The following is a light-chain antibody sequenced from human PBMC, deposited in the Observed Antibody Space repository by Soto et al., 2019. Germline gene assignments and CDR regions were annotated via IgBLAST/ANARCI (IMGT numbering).Light chain of an antibody. Sequence: EIVMTQSPATLSVSPGERATLSCRASQSVSNRLAWSQQRPGQAPRLLLYRASASATGIPARFSGSGSGTEFTLTVSSLQSEDFAIYYCQQSSDWPRTFGQGTKVEIK. CDR3: QQSSDWPRT. CDR1: QSVSNR. V-gene: IGKV3-15*01. CDR2: RAS. J-gene: IGKJ1*01.